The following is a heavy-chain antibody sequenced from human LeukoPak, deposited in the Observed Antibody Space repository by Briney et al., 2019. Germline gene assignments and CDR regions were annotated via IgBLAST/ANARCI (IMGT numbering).Heavy chain of an antibody. D-gene: IGHD6-19*01. CDR1: GGSFSGYY. J-gene: IGHJ5*02. CDR2: INHSGST. Sequence: SETLSLTCAVYGGSFSGYYWSWIRQPPGKGLEWIGEINHSGSTNYNPSLKSRVTISVDTSKNQFSLKLSFVTAADTAVYYCARRHSALRYSSGWFWFDPWGQGTLVTVSS. CDR3: ARRHSALRYSSGWFWFDP. V-gene: IGHV4-34*01.